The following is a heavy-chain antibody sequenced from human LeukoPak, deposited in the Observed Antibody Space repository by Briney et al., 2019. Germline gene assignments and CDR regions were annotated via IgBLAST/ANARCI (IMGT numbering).Heavy chain of an antibody. CDR2: IIPIFGTA. Sequence: SVKVSCKASGGTFSSYAISWVRQAPGQGLEWMGGIIPIFGTANYAQKFQGRVTITTDESTSTAYMELISLRSGDTAVYYCARDQLALAGPFDYWGQGTLVTVSS. V-gene: IGHV1-69*05. J-gene: IGHJ4*02. CDR3: ARDQLALAGPFDY. D-gene: IGHD6-19*01. CDR1: GGTFSSYA.